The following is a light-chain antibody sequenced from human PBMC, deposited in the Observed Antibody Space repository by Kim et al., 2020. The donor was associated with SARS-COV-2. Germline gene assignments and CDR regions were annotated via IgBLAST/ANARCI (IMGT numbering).Light chain of an antibody. CDR1: QSVYRH. Sequence: VSPEEPATLSCRASQSVYRHLAWYQQKPGRSPSLLIYAASTRATGIPARFSGSGSGTDFTLTIGSLQSEDFGVYYCQQYYYWLSFGQGTKVDIK. V-gene: IGKV3-15*01. CDR3: QQYYYWLS. CDR2: AAS. J-gene: IGKJ1*01.